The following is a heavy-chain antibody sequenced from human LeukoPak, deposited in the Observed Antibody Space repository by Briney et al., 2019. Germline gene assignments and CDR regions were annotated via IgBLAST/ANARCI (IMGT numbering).Heavy chain of an antibody. Sequence: PSETLSLTCTVSGGSISSYYWSWIRQPPGKGLEWIGYIYYSGSTNYNPSLKSRATISVDTSKNQFSLKLGSVTAADTAVYYCARLVGYSSGWSYFDYWGQGTLVTVSS. CDR3: ARLVGYSSGWSYFDY. CDR1: GGSISSYY. J-gene: IGHJ4*02. V-gene: IGHV4-59*01. CDR2: IYYSGST. D-gene: IGHD6-19*01.